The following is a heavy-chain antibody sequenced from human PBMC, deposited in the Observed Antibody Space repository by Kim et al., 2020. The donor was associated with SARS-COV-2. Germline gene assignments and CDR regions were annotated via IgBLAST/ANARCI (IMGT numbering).Heavy chain of an antibody. Sequence: GGSLRLSCAASGFTFSNAWMSWVRQAPGKGLEWVGRIKSKTDGGTTDYAAPVKGRFTISRDDSKNTLYLQMNSLKTEDTAVYYCTTDLPHLTFGGVIVYYYGMDVWGQGTTVTVSS. J-gene: IGHJ6*02. CDR1: GFTFSNAW. CDR3: TTDLPHLTFGGVIVYYYGMDV. D-gene: IGHD3-16*02. CDR2: IKSKTDGGTT. V-gene: IGHV3-15*01.